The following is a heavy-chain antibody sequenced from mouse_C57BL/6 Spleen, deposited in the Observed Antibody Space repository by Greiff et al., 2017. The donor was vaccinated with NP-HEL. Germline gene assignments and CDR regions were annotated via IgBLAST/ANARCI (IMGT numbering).Heavy chain of an antibody. J-gene: IGHJ4*01. CDR3: ARWGGYDEGYYAMDY. D-gene: IGHD2-2*01. CDR1: GYTFTSYG. V-gene: IGHV1-81*01. Sequence: VMLVESGAELARPGASVKLSCKASGYTFTSYGISWVKQRTGQGLEWIGEIYPRSGNTYYNEKFKGKATLTADKSSSTAYMELRSLTSEDSAVYFCARWGGYDEGYYAMDYWGQGTSVTVSS. CDR2: IYPRSGNT.